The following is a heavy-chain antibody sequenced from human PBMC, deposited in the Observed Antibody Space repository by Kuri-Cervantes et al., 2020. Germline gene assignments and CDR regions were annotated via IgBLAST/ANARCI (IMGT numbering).Heavy chain of an antibody. CDR1: GDSVSSKSAA. CDR2: TCYRSKWYS. CDR3: TRALRGYFDY. J-gene: IGHJ4*02. V-gene: IGHV6-1*01. Sequence: SETLSLTCAISGDSVSSKSAAWNWIRQSPSRGLEWLGRTCYRSKWYSDYAVSVKSRITINPDTSKNQFSLQLKSVIPEDTAVYYCTRALRGYFDYWGRGTLVTVSS. D-gene: IGHD4-17*01.